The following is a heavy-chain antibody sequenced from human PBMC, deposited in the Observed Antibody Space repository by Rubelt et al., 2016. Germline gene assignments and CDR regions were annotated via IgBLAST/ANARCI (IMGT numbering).Heavy chain of an antibody. J-gene: IGHJ6*02. V-gene: IGHV1-46*03. CDR2: INPSGGNT. CDR1: GYTIISHY. CDR3: IRDESTTNDLYGMDV. D-gene: IGHD1-1*01. Sequence: GDSVGISCKASGYTIISHYIHWVRQAPGQGPEWMGIINPSGGNTNYAQKFQGRVTMTRETSTGTVYMELSSLRSEDTAVYYCIRDESTTNDLYGMDVWGQETTVSVSS.